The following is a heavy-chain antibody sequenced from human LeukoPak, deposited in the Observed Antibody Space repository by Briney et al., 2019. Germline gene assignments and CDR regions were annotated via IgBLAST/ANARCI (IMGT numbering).Heavy chain of an antibody. CDR2: ISSSGSTI. D-gene: IGHD3-10*02. Sequence: PGGSLRLSCAASGFTFSSYEMNWVRQAPGKGLEWVSYISSSGSTIYYADSVKGRFTISRDNAKNSLYLQMNSLGAEDTAVYYCAELGITMIGGVWGKGTTVTIS. J-gene: IGHJ6*03. CDR1: GFTFSSYE. V-gene: IGHV3-48*03. CDR3: AELGITMIGGV.